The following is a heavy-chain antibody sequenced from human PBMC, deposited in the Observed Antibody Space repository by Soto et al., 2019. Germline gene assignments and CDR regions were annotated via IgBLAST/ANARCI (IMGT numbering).Heavy chain of an antibody. CDR3: AREGAVAGTDPYYYGMDV. Sequence: QVQLVQSGAEVKKPESSVKVSCKASGGTFSNYAFSWVRQAPGQGLEWMGGTFPFFATSTYAQKFQGRVTITADDSTRTGYMELSSLTSEDTAVYYCAREGAVAGTDPYYYGMDVWGQGTTVTVSS. CDR1: GGTFSNYA. V-gene: IGHV1-69*12. J-gene: IGHJ6*02. D-gene: IGHD6-19*01. CDR2: TFPFFATS.